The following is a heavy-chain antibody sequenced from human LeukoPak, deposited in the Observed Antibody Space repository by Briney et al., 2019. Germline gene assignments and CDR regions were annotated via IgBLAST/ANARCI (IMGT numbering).Heavy chain of an antibody. D-gene: IGHD6-13*01. CDR3: ARRGYASSWSFDY. V-gene: IGHV4-59*08. Sequence: SETLSFTCTVSGGSISGYYWNWVRQPPGKGLEWIGYIYYSGSTKYNPSLKSRVTISVDTSKNQFSLKLSSVTAADTAVYYCARRGYASSWSFDYWGQGTLVTVSS. CDR1: GGSISGYY. J-gene: IGHJ4*02. CDR2: IYYSGST.